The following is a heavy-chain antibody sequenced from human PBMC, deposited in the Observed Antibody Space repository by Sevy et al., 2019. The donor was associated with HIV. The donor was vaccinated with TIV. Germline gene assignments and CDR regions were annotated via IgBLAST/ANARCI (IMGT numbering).Heavy chain of an antibody. V-gene: IGHV4-59*01. Sequence: SETLSLTCTVSGLSISSFYWSWIRQTPGKGLEWIEYIHHSGITNYNPALQSRVTISVDTSKSQFSLRLSAVTAADTAVYYCARGNGFNHYWGQGILVTVSS. CDR3: ARGNGFNHY. D-gene: IGHD2-8*01. CDR1: GLSISSFY. J-gene: IGHJ4*02. CDR2: IHHSGIT.